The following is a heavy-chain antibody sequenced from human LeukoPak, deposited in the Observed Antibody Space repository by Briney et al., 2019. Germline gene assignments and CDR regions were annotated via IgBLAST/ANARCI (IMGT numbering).Heavy chain of an antibody. Sequence: PGGSLRLSCAASGFTFNTYAMHWVRQAAGMGLEWVAVISSAGSNKYYADSVKGRFTISRDNSENTLYLQMNSLRAEDTAVYYCARDIRSDYYYGMDVWGQGTTVTVSS. J-gene: IGHJ6*02. CDR2: ISSAGSNK. CDR3: ARDIRSDYYYGMDV. V-gene: IGHV3-30-3*01. D-gene: IGHD6-19*01. CDR1: GFTFNTYA.